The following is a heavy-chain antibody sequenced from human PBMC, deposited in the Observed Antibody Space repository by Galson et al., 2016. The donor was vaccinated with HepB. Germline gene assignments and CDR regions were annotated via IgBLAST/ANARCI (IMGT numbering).Heavy chain of an antibody. CDR1: GFSLNTNGMC. Sequence: PALVKPTQTLTLTCTFSGFSLNTNGMCVSWIRQPPGKAPEWLALVDWDDDKYYSTSLKTRLTISKDTSKDQVVLTMTNMDPVDTATYYCARGVGYSYGYHCDDWGQGTLITVSS. D-gene: IGHD5-18*01. J-gene: IGHJ4*02. CDR3: ARGVGYSYGYHCDD. CDR2: VDWDDDK. V-gene: IGHV2-70*01.